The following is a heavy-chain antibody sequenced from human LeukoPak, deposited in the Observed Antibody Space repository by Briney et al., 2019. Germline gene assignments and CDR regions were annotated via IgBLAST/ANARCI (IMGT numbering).Heavy chain of an antibody. CDR3: ARQGGVAGIYYFDY. D-gene: IGHD6-19*01. CDR1: GGSISSYY. J-gene: IGHJ4*02. Sequence: SETLSLTCTVSGGSISSYYWSWIRQPPGKGLEWIGYIYYSGSTNYNPSLKSRVTISVDTSKNQFSLKLSSVTAADTAVYYCARQGGVAGIYYFDYWGQRTLVTVSS. V-gene: IGHV4-59*08. CDR2: IYYSGST.